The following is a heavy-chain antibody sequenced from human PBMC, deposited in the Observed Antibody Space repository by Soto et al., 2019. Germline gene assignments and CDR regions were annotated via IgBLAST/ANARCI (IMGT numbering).Heavy chain of an antibody. D-gene: IGHD2-21*01. J-gene: IGHJ6*03. CDR2: IRSKANSYAT. V-gene: IGHV3-73*01. CDR3: TRSSGIVVVVAPPPGYYYMDV. CDR1: GFTFSGSA. Sequence: GGSLRLSCAASGFTFSGSAMHWVRQASGKGLEWVGRIRSKANSYATAYAASVKGRFTISRDDSKNTAYLQMNSLKTEDTAVYYCTRSSGIVVVVAPPPGYYYMDVWGKGTTVTVSS.